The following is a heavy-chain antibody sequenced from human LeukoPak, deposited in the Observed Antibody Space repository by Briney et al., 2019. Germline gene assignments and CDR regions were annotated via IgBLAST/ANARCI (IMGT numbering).Heavy chain of an antibody. CDR1: GGSISSYY. CDR2: IYYSGST. J-gene: IGHJ4*02. V-gene: IGHV4-59*08. D-gene: IGHD2-15*01. Sequence: SETLSLTCTVSGGSISSYYWSWIRQPPGKGLEWIGYIYYSGSTNYNPSLKSRVAISVDTSKNQFSLKLSSVTAADTAVYYCARHQRYCSGGSCYYYFDYWGQGTLVTVSS. CDR3: ARHQRYCSGGSCYYYFDY.